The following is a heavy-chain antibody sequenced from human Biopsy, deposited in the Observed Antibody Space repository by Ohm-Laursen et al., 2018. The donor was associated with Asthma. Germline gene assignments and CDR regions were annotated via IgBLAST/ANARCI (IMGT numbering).Heavy chain of an antibody. CDR3: ARAVDYSHYYGIDV. V-gene: IGHV1-18*01. CDR2: ISVYNGNT. J-gene: IGHJ6*02. Sequence: ASVKVSCEASGYTFNSAGITWVRQAPGQGLEWMGWISVYNGNTKVAQKLQDRVTMITDTSTSTAYMELRSLRPDDTAVYFCARAVDYSHYYGIDVWGQGTTVTVS. D-gene: IGHD3-10*01. CDR1: GYTFNSAG.